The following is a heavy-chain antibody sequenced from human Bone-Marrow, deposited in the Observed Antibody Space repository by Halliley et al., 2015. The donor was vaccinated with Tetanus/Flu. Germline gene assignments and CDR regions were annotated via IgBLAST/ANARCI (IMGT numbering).Heavy chain of an antibody. J-gene: IGHJ6*02. D-gene: IGHD2-2*01. CDR1: GFTFSTYG. CDR3: ARGDFYTSYFYYGMDV. V-gene: IGHV3-33*01. CDR2: IWYDGGTK. Sequence: SLRLSCAASGFTFSTYGMHWVRQAPGKGLEWVAVIWYDGGTKYYADSVKGRLTISRDNSKNTLYLEMNSLRADDTAVYYCARGDFYTSYFYYGMDVWGQGTTVTVSS.